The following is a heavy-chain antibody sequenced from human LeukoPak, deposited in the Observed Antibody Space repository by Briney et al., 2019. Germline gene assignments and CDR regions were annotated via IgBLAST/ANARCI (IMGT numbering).Heavy chain of an antibody. CDR3: ARSIGSSGYYYGSDNWFDP. Sequence: PGGSLRLSCAASGFTFSSYAMHWVRQAPGKGLEWVAVISYDGSSKYYADSVKGRFTISRDNSKNTLYLQMNSLRAEDTAVYYCARSIGSSGYYYGSDNWFDPWGQGTLVTVSS. J-gene: IGHJ5*02. CDR1: GFTFSSYA. D-gene: IGHD3-22*01. V-gene: IGHV3-30-3*01. CDR2: ISYDGSSK.